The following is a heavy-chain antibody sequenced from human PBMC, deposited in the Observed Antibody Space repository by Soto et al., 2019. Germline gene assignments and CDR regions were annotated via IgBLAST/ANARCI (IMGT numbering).Heavy chain of an antibody. Sequence: GASVKVSCEASGFSFTGYYMHWVRQAPRQGLEWMGWISPNSGGTNYAQKFQGWVTMTRDTSISTAYMELSRLRSDDTAVYYCARGYCTNGVCYLAQSYYYGMDVWGQGTTVTVSS. V-gene: IGHV1-2*04. CDR3: ARGYCTNGVCYLAQSYYYGMDV. CDR1: GFSFTGYY. J-gene: IGHJ6*02. CDR2: ISPNSGGT. D-gene: IGHD2-8*01.